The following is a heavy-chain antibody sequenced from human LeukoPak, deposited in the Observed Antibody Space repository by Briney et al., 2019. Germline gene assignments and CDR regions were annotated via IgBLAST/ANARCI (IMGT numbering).Heavy chain of an antibody. CDR2: IFGSGGSA. J-gene: IGHJ4*02. V-gene: IGHV3-23*01. Sequence: GGSLRLSCAASGFTFNNYAMYWVRQAPGKGREWVSGIFGSGGSAHYADSVKGRFTISRDNSKNTVYLQMDSLRVEDTAVYYCGKTTVGYSSGRYPGWPVDYWGQGTLVTVSS. D-gene: IGHD6-19*01. CDR1: GFTFNNYA. CDR3: GKTTVGYSSGRYPGWPVDY.